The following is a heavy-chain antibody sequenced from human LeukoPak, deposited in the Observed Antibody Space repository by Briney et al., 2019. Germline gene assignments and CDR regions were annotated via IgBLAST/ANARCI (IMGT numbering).Heavy chain of an antibody. CDR3: ARDLPVAGDY. V-gene: IGHV3-7*01. CDR2: IKQDGSEK. J-gene: IGHJ4*02. CDR1: GFIFSSYW. Sequence: GGSLRLSCAASGFIFSSYWMSWVRQAPGKGLEWVANIKQDGSEKYYVDSVKGRFTISRDNAKNSLYLQMNILRAEDTAVYYCARDLPVAGDYWGQGTLVTVSS. D-gene: IGHD6-19*01.